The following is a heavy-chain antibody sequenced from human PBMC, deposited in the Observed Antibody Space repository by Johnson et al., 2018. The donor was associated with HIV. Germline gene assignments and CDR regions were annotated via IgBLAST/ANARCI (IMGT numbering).Heavy chain of an antibody. V-gene: IGHV3-9*01. CDR2: ISWNSGSI. CDR1: GFTFDDYA. Sequence: VHLVESGGGLVQPGRSLRLSCAASGFTFDDYAMHWVRQAPGKGLEWVSGISWNSGSIGYADSVKGRFTISRANAKNSLYLQMTSLRAEETALYYFAKDTGAYYYDSSGYWDAFDIWGQGTMVTVSS. J-gene: IGHJ3*02. D-gene: IGHD3-22*01. CDR3: AKDTGAYYYDSSGYWDAFDI.